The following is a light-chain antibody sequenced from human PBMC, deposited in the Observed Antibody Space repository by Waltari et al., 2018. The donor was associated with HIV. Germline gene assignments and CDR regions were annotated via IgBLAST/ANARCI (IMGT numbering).Light chain of an antibody. CDR3: QQSHTTPWT. Sequence: DIQMTQSPSSLSASVGDRVVVTCRTSQSITTYLNWYHQKPGKAPELLIYAASTLQSGVPPRFSGSGSGTEFTLTINNLQPEDFATYYCQQSHTTPWTFGQGTTVEIK. J-gene: IGKJ1*01. CDR1: QSITTY. CDR2: AAS. V-gene: IGKV1-39*01.